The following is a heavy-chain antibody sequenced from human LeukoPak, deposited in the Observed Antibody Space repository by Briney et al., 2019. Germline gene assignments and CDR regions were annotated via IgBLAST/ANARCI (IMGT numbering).Heavy chain of an antibody. CDR3: ARQPQQYSSGWYLSGYYFDY. V-gene: IGHV1-69*05. CDR1: GGTFSSYA. J-gene: IGHJ4*02. Sequence: VSSVKVSCTASGGTFSSYAISWVRQAPGQGLEWMGGIIPIFGTANYAQKFQGRVTITTDESTSTAYMELSSLRSEDTAVYYCARQPQQYSSGWYLSGYYFDYWGQGTLVTVSS. CDR2: IIPIFGTA. D-gene: IGHD6-19*01.